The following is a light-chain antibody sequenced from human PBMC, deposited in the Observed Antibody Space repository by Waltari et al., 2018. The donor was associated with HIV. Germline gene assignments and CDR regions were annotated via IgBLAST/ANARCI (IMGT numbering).Light chain of an antibody. V-gene: IGLV1-44*01. CDR3: ASWDDRVNGAV. CDR1: RSSIGSNT. CDR2: NDD. Sequence: QSVLTQPPSASGTPGRRVTISCSGTRSSIGSNTVSWYQHLPGMAPRLLIYNDDQRPSGVPERFSGSKSGASASLAISWLHSEDEGDYYCASWDDRVNGAVFGGGTQLTVL. J-gene: IGLJ7*01.